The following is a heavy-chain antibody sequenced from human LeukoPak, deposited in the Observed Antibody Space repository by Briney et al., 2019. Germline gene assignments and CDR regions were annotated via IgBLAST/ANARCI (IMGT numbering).Heavy chain of an antibody. CDR1: GGSISSGGYY. CDR2: IYYSGST. D-gene: IGHD3-22*01. J-gene: IGHJ4*02. V-gene: IGHV4-31*03. Sequence: PSETLSPTCTVSGGSISSGGYYWSWIRQHPGKGLEWIGYIYYSGSTYYNPSLKSRVTISVDTSKNQFSLKLSSVTAADTAVYYCARDGDDSSGYYSWGQGTLVTVSS. CDR3: ARDGDDSSGYYS.